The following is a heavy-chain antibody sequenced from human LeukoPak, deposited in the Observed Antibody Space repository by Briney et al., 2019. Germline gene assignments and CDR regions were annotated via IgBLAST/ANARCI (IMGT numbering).Heavy chain of an antibody. CDR1: GYTFTAYY. J-gene: IGHJ4*02. D-gene: IGHD1-1*01. CDR2: INPNTGDT. V-gene: IGHV1-2*02. CDR3: GRDDNFQFDC. Sequence: ASVKVSCKASGYTFTAYYLHWVRQAPGQGLEWMGWINPNTGDTNYAQKFQGRVTMTRDTSISTAYMELRRLRSDDTAVYYCGRDDNFQFDCWGQGTLVTVSS.